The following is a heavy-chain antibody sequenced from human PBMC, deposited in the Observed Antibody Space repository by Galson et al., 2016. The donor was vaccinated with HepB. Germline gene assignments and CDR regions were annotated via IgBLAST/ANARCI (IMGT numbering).Heavy chain of an antibody. CDR3: AFLVFTSEGNWFDP. J-gene: IGHJ5*02. CDR2: IYWDDDK. V-gene: IGHV2-5*02. Sequence: PALVKPTQTLTLTCTFSEFSLNTTVVGVGWIRQPPGKALEWLALIYWDDDKRYSPSLKSRLTITKDTSKNQVVLTVTNMDPVDTATYYCAFLVFTSEGNWFDPWGQGTLVTVSS. CDR1: EFSLNTTVVG. D-gene: IGHD3-3*01.